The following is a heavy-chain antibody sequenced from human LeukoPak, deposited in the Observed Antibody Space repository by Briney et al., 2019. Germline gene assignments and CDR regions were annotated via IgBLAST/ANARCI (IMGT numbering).Heavy chain of an antibody. CDR3: AKVRVTRGGLDY. Sequence: GGSLRLSCAASGFTFSSYGMHWVRQAPGKGLEWVAVISYDGSNKYYADSVKGRFTISRDNSKNTPYLQMNSLRAEDTAVYYCAKVRVTRGGLDYWGQGTLVTVSS. CDR2: ISYDGSNK. CDR1: GFTFSSYG. D-gene: IGHD4-11*01. V-gene: IGHV3-30*18. J-gene: IGHJ4*02.